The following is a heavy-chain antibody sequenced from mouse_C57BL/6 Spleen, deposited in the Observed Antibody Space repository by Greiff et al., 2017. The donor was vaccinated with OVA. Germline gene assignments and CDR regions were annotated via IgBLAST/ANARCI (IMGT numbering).Heavy chain of an antibody. J-gene: IGHJ3*01. Sequence: VKLQQSGAELVKPGASVKLSCKASGYTFTSYWMHWVKQRPGQGLEWIGMIHPNSGSTNYNEKFKSKATLTVDKSSSTAYMQLSSLTSEDSAVYYCARITTVVAPAYWGQGTLVTVS. CDR3: ARITTVVAPAY. D-gene: IGHD1-1*01. CDR2: IHPNSGST. V-gene: IGHV1-64*01. CDR1: GYTFTSYW.